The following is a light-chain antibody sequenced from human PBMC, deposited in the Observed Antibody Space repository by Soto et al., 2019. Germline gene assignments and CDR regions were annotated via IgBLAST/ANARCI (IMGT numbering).Light chain of an antibody. J-gene: IGLJ2*01. CDR1: SSNIGSNS. CDR3: GTWDNSLSAGV. V-gene: IGLV1-51*02. CDR2: QNN. Sequence: QSVLTQPPSVSAAPGQTVTISCSGSSSNIGSNSVSWYQQLPGTAPKLLIFQNNKRRSGISDRFSGSKSGTSATLGITGLLTGDEADYYCGTWDNSLSAGVFGGGTKLTVL.